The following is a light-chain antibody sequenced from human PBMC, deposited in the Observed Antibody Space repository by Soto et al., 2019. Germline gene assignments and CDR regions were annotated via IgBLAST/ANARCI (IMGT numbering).Light chain of an antibody. CDR3: QTLGTGTVV. CDR1: SGHSSYV. J-gene: IGLJ2*01. CDR2: LNSDGSH. Sequence: QPVLTQSPSASASLGASVKLTCTLSSGHSSYVIAWHQQQPEKGPRYLMKLNSDGSHSKGDGIPDRFSGSSSGAERYLTISSLQSEDEADNYCQTLGTGTVVFGGGTMLTVL. V-gene: IGLV4-69*01.